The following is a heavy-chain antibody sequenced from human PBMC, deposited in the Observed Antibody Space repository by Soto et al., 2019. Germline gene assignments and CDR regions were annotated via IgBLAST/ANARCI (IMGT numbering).Heavy chain of an antibody. V-gene: IGHV3-7*01. CDR2: IKQDGSEK. CDR1: GFTFSIYW. Sequence: GGSLRLSCAASGFTFSIYWMSWVRQAPGKGLEWVANIKQDGSEKYYVDSVKGRFTISRDNAKNSLYLQMNSLRAEDTAVYYCARDRSSGYYYSYFDYWGQGT. D-gene: IGHD3-22*01. CDR3: ARDRSSGYYYSYFDY. J-gene: IGHJ4*02.